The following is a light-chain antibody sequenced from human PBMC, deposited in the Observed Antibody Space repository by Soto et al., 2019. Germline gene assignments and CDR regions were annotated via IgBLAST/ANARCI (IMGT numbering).Light chain of an antibody. J-gene: IGKJ1*01. CDR2: AAS. V-gene: IGKV1-39*01. CDR1: QTVGSF. CDR3: QQSYSIRSWT. Sequence: DIQMTQSPPSLSASVGDRVTITCRASQTVGSFLNWYQQRPGRAPNLLIYAASNLPTGVPSRFSGSGSGTDFTLTINSLQPEDFGTYYCQQSYSIRSWTFGQGTKVDSK.